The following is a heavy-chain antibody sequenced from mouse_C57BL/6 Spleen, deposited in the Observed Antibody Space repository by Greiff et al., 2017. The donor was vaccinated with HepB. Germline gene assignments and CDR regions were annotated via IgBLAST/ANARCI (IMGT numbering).Heavy chain of an antibody. CDR2: IYPGDGDT. J-gene: IGHJ3*01. V-gene: IGHV1-82*01. CDR3: ARNYYGSSYGFAY. CDR1: GYAFSSSW. Sequence: VQLQQSGPELVKPGASVKISCKASGYAFSSSWMNWVKQRPGKGLEWIGRIYPGDGDTNYNGKCKGKATLTADKSSSTAYLQISSLTSEDAAVYFGARNYYGSSYGFAYWGQGTLVTVSA. D-gene: IGHD1-1*01.